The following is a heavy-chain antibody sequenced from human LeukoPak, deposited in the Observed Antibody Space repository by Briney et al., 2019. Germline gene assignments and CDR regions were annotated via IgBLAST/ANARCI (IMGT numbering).Heavy chain of an antibody. D-gene: IGHD6-13*01. V-gene: IGHV3-23*01. CDR1: GFTFSSYS. J-gene: IGHJ4*02. CDR2: ISGSGGST. Sequence: GGSLRLSCAASGFTFSSYSMSWVSQDPAKGLEWVSAISGSGGSTYYADSVKGRFTISRDNSKNTLYRQMNSLRAEDTAVYYCARDSSSWYPHFDYWGQGTLVTVSS. CDR3: ARDSSSWYPHFDY.